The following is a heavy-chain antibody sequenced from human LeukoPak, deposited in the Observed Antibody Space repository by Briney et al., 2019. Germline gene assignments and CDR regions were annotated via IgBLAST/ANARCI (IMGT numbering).Heavy chain of an antibody. Sequence: GGSLRLSCAASGFRFSSYAMSWVRQAPGKGLEWVSAISGSGVSTYYADSVKGRFTISRDNSKNTLYLQMNSLRAEDTAVYYCAKLATMIGAFDYWGQGTLVTVSS. D-gene: IGHD3-10*02. CDR1: GFRFSSYA. J-gene: IGHJ4*02. V-gene: IGHV3-23*01. CDR2: ISGSGVST. CDR3: AKLATMIGAFDY.